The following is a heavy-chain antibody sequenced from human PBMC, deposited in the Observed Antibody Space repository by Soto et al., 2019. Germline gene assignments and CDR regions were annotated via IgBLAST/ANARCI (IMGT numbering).Heavy chain of an antibody. J-gene: IGHJ4*02. Sequence: QVHLVQSGAEARKPGASVNVSCMASGFSLNTYVVHWVRQAPGQGLEWMGWVNAASGNTQTSQKXXGXXTLTRDKSANPAYMELSNLRTEDTAVYFCARRPLLESHFDYWGQGTLVAVSS. CDR1: GFSLNTYV. CDR2: VNAASGNT. V-gene: IGHV1-3*01. CDR3: ARRPLLESHFDY.